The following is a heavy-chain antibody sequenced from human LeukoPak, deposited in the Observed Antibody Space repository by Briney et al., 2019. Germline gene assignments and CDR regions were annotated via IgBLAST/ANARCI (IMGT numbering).Heavy chain of an antibody. CDR3: ATYSSSWYCFDY. J-gene: IGHJ4*02. CDR2: IGGSGGST. V-gene: IGHV3-23*01. CDR1: GFTFSSYA. Sequence: PGGSLRLSCAASGFTFSSYAMSWVRQAPGKGLEWVSAIGGSGGSTYYADSVKGRFTISRDNSKNTLYLQMNSLRAEDTAVYYCATYSSSWYCFDYWGQGTLVTVSS. D-gene: IGHD6-13*01.